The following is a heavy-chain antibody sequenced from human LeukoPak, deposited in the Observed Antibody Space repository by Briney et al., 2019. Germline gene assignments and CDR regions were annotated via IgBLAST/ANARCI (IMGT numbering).Heavy chain of an antibody. V-gene: IGHV4-59*08. J-gene: IGHJ5*02. CDR3: AGDIAAVNIPGSRLDP. CDR2: ISYSGIT. Sequence: SETLSLTCTVSGGSINNYYWSWIRQPAGKGLEWIGYISYSGITNYNPSLKSRVTIPVDTSKNQFSLRLRSVTAADTAVYFCAGDIAAVNIPGSRLDPWGQGTLVTVSS. CDR1: GGSINNYY. D-gene: IGHD6-13*01.